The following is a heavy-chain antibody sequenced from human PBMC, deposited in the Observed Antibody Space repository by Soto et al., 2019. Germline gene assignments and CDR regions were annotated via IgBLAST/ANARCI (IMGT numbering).Heavy chain of an antibody. J-gene: IGHJ5*02. CDR2: IYHSGST. D-gene: IGHD3-10*01. V-gene: IGHV4-30-2*01. CDR1: GGSISSGGYS. Sequence: SETLSLTCAVSGGSISSGGYSWSWIRQPPGKGLEWIGYIYHSGSTYYNPSLKSRVTISVDKSKNQFSLKLSSVTAADTAVYYCARAIWFGALNWFDPWGQGTLVTVSS. CDR3: ARAIWFGALNWFDP.